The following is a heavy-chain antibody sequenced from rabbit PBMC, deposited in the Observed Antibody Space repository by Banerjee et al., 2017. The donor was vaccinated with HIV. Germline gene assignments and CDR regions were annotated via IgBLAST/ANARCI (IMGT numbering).Heavy chain of an antibody. V-gene: IGHV1S40*01. CDR3: ARGYVGTYTTVDCLDW. D-gene: IGHD6-1*01. Sequence: QSLEESGGGLVQPEGSLALTCKASGFTISSYYYMCWVRQAPGKGLEWIGCIYGGSGSTYYASWAKGRFTISKTSSTTVTLQMTSLTATDTATYFCARGYVGTYTTVDCLDWRGQGTLVTVS. CDR1: GFTISSYYY. CDR2: IYGGSGST. J-gene: IGHJ2*01.